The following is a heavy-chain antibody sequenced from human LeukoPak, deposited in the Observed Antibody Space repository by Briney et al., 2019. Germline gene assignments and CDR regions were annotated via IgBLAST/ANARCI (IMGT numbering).Heavy chain of an antibody. D-gene: IGHD4-11*01. CDR1: GFTFSSYA. J-gene: IGHJ4*02. Sequence: GGSLRLSCAASGFTFSSYAMHWVRQAPGKGLEWVSGISWNSGSIGYADSVKGRFTISRDNAKNSLYLQMNSLRAEDMALYYCAKGDYSNSYFDYWGQGTLVTVSS. V-gene: IGHV3-9*03. CDR2: ISWNSGSI. CDR3: AKGDYSNSYFDY.